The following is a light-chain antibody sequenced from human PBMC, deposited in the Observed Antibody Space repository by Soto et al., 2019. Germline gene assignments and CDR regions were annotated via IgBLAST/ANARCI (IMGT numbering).Light chain of an antibody. V-gene: IGKV3-20*01. CDR2: RIF. CDR1: QSVNGF. CDR3: QQYGSSPWT. J-gene: IGKJ1*01. Sequence: EIVMTQSPGTLSVFPGESVTLSCRASQSVNGFLDWFQHKPGQAPRLVLKRIFIRAIGVPARFSGSGSGTDFTLTISRLEPEDFAVYYCQQYGSSPWTFGQGTKVDI.